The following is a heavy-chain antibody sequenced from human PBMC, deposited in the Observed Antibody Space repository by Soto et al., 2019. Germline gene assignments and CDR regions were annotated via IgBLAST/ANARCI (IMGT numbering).Heavy chain of an antibody. Sequence: QVQLQESGPGLVKPSETLSLTCTVSCGSISSYYWSWIRQPPGKGLEWIGYIYYSGSTNYNPSLKSRVTISVDTSKNQFSLKLSSVTAADTDVYYCARVGGGDRYWYFDLWGRGTLVTVSS. D-gene: IGHD2-21*02. CDR2: IYYSGST. J-gene: IGHJ2*01. CDR3: ARVGGGDRYWYFDL. V-gene: IGHV4-59*01. CDR1: CGSISSYY.